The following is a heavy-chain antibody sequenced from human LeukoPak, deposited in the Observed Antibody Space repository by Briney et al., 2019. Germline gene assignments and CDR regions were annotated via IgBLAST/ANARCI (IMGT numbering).Heavy chain of an antibody. CDR3: ARHDASTAWYGDALDI. V-gene: IGHV4-39*01. D-gene: IGHD2/OR15-2a*01. J-gene: IGHJ3*02. Sequence: SETLSLTCTVSGGSISSSSYYWGWIRQPPGKGLEWIGSIYYSGSTYYNPSLKSRVTISVDTSKNQFSLKLSSVTAADTAVYYCARHDASTAWYGDALDIWGQGTMVTVSS. CDR2: IYYSGST. CDR1: GGSISSSSYY.